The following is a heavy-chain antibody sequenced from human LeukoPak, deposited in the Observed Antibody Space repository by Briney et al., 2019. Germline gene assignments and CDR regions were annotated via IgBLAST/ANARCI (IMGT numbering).Heavy chain of an antibody. J-gene: IGHJ4*02. V-gene: IGHV3-30*18. CDR3: AKFGSSWYTGSLDY. D-gene: IGHD6-13*01. CDR1: GFTFSIHA. Sequence: GGSLRLSCAASGFTFSIHAMHWVRQAPGKGLEWLAYISYDGRTDYHADSVKGQFTISRDNSKNTLYLQMNSLRAEDTAVYYCAKFGSSWYTGSLDYWGQGTLVTVSS. CDR2: ISYDGRTD.